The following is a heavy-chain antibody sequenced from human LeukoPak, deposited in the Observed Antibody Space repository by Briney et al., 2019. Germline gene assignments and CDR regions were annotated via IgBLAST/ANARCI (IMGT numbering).Heavy chain of an antibody. CDR3: ARVPGPNWFDP. Sequence: SQTLSLTCTVSGGSIGSGSYYWSWIRRPAEKGLEWFGRIYTSGSTNYNPSLKNRVTISVDTSKNQFSLKLSSVTAADTAVYYCARVPGPNWFDPWGQGTLVTVSS. CDR1: GGSIGSGSYY. V-gene: IGHV4-61*02. CDR2: IYTSGST. J-gene: IGHJ5*02.